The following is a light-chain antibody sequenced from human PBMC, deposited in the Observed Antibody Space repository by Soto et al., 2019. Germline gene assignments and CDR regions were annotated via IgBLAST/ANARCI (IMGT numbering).Light chain of an antibody. J-gene: IGKJ1*01. CDR1: QTIGNY. CDR3: QQSYNTPRT. V-gene: IGKV1-39*01. CDR2: AAS. Sequence: DIQMTQAPSSLPASVGDRVSITCRASQTIGNYLNWYQQRPGKAPNLLISAASTLQSGVPSRFSGSGSGTDFTLTITSLQPEDFATYYCQQSYNTPRTFGQGTQVESK.